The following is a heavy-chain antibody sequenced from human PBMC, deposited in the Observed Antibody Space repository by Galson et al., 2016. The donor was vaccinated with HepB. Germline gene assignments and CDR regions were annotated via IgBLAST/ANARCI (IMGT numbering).Heavy chain of an antibody. CDR3: AKDPNGNYIGAFDN. Sequence: SLRLSCAASGFTFSSYAFTWVRQAPGKGLEWVSAIVGSGGHTRYADFVKGRVTISRDNSKNTLYLQMNSLRAEDTAVYYCAKDPNGNYIGAFDNWGQGTMVTVSS. CDR2: IVGSGGHT. V-gene: IGHV3-23*01. CDR1: GFTFSSYA. D-gene: IGHD5-24*01. J-gene: IGHJ3*02.